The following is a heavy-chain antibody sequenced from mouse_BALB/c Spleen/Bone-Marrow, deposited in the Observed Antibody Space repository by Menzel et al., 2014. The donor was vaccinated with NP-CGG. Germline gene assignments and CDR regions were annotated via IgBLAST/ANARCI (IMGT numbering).Heavy chain of an antibody. D-gene: IGHD1-1*01. J-gene: IGHJ1*01. Sequence: EVQLVESGGGLVQPGGSLKLSCVASGFTFSSYGMSWVRQTPDKRLELVATINNNGGSTHYPDSVKGQFTISRDNAKNTLYLQMSSPKSEDTAMYYCARVYGWYFDVWGAGTTVTVSS. CDR1: GFTFSSYG. V-gene: IGHV5-6-3*01. CDR3: ARVYGWYFDV. CDR2: INNNGGST.